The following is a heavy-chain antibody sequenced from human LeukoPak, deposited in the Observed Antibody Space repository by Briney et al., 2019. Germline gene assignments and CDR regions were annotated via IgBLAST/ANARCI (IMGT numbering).Heavy chain of an antibody. J-gene: IGHJ4*02. CDR3: AKESSYCSSTSCYAYFDY. V-gene: IGHV3-23*01. CDR1: GFTFSSYA. Sequence: GGSLRLSCAASGFTFSSYAMSWVRQAPGKGLEWVSAISGSGGSTYYADSVKGRFTISRDNSKNTLYLQMNSLRAEDTAVYYCAKESSYCSSTSCYAYFDYWGQGTLVTASS. D-gene: IGHD2-2*01. CDR2: ISGSGGST.